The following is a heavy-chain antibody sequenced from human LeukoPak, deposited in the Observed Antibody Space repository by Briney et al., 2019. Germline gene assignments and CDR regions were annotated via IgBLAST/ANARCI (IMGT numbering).Heavy chain of an antibody. CDR1: GFTFSIYA. V-gene: IGHV3-23*01. CDR3: ATPAGIAVAGSFDY. J-gene: IGHJ4*02. Sequence: PGGSLRLSCAASGFTFSIYAMSWVRQAPGKGLEWVSAISGSGGSTYYADSVKGRFTISRDNSKNTLYLQMNSLRAEDTAVYYCATPAGIAVAGSFDYWGQGTLVTVSS. D-gene: IGHD6-19*01. CDR2: ISGSGGST.